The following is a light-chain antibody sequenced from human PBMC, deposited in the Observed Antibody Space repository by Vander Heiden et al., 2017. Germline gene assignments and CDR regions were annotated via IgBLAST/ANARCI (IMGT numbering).Light chain of an antibody. CDR3: QSYDSSLGGHVV. V-gene: IGLV1-40*01. J-gene: IGLJ2*01. CDR1: TSTIGAGYD. Sequence: QSVLPQPPPVPGAPVQRVTISCTGSTSTIGAGYDVHWYQQLPGTAPKLLIYDNINRPSGVPDRFSGSKSGTSASLTITGLQAEDEADYYCQSYDSSLGGHVVFGGGTKLTVL. CDR2: DNI.